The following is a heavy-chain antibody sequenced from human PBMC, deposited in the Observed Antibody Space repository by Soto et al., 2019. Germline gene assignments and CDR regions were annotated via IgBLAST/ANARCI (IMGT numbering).Heavy chain of an antibody. CDR2: IRGSGGST. CDR1: RFIFSSYG. Sequence: EVQVLESGGGLIQPGGTLRLSCAASRFIFSSYGMSWVRQAPGKGLEWVAGIRGSGGSTWYADTVKGRFTISRDNSKKTLYLHMSSLRVDDTAVYYCAKSPVEYGTFDYWGQGTLVTVSS. V-gene: IGHV3-23*01. D-gene: IGHD4-17*01. J-gene: IGHJ4*02. CDR3: AKSPVEYGTFDY.